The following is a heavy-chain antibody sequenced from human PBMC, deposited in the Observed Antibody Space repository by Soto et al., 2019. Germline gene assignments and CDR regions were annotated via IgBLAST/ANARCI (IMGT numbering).Heavy chain of an antibody. CDR2: ISSSGSTI. J-gene: IGHJ4*02. CDR1: GFTFITYS. D-gene: IGHD5-12*01. CDR3: ARSGYSGYDDDY. V-gene: IGHV3-48*04. Sequence: GGSLRLSCAVSGFTFITYSMNWVRQAPEKGLEWVSYISSSGSTIYYADSVKGRFTISRDNAKNSLYLQMNSLRAEDTAVYYCARSGYSGYDDDYWGQGTLVTVSS.